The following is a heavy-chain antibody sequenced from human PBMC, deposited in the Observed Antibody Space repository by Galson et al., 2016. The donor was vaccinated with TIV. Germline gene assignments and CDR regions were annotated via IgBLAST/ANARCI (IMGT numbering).Heavy chain of an antibody. CDR2: INPTGGST. Sequence: SVKVSCKASGYTFTRYYTHWVRQAPGQGLEWMGIINPTGGSTTYAQKFQGRLTMTRDTSTSTVYMELNSLRSEGTAVYYCARGGQVQRFDPWAQGTLVTVSS. V-gene: IGHV1-46*01. CDR3: ARGGQVQRFDP. CDR1: GYTFTRYY. D-gene: IGHD3-10*01. J-gene: IGHJ5*02.